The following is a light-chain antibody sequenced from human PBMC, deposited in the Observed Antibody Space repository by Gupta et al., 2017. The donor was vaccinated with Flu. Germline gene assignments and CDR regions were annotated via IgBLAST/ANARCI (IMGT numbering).Light chain of an antibody. Sequence: QSALTQPASGSGSHGQQITISCTRTSYDIGAYNYVSWYQQRPGKAPTLLIFEVTNRPAGVSNRFSGSKSGNTASLTISGLQADDEADYYCCSCRSTSDLYVFGTGTKVSVL. CDR2: EVT. V-gene: IGLV2-14*01. CDR1: SYDIGAYNY. CDR3: CSCRSTSDLYV. J-gene: IGLJ1*01.